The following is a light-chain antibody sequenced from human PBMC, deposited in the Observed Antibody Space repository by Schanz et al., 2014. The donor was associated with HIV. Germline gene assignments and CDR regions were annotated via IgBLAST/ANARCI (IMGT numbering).Light chain of an antibody. J-gene: IGLJ2*01. Sequence: QSALTQPASVSGSPGQSVTISCTGTSRDVGGYNYVSWYQQHPGKAPKLMIYEVSKRPSGVPDRFSGSKSGPSASLAITGLQAEDEADYFCQSYDRGLNAVVFGGGTKLTVL. CDR2: EVS. V-gene: IGLV2-8*01. CDR1: SRDVGGYNY. CDR3: QSYDRGLNAVV.